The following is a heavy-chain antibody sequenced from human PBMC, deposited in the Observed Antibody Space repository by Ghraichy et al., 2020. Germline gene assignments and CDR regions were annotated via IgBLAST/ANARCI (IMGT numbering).Heavy chain of an antibody. CDR3: AANDWETHYYYGMDV. CDR2: IVVGSGNT. CDR1: GLTLSSSP. V-gene: IGHV1-58*02. Sequence: SVKVSCKASGLTLSSSPIQWVRQARGQRLEWIGWIVVGSGNTNYAQNFQERVTITRDMSTGTAYMELNSLRSEDTAVYYCAANDWETHYYYGMDVWGQGTTVTVSS. J-gene: IGHJ6*02. D-gene: IGHD1-1*01.